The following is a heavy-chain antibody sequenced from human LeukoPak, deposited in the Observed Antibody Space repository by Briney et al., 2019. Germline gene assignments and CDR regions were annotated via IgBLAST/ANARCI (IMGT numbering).Heavy chain of an antibody. Sequence: PGRSLRLACGASGFNLDGYAMPWVRQAPGKGLEWVSGISWNSGVIGYADSVKGRFTIDRDNVKNSLYLQMNSLRAEDTAFYYCAREIAVTGSHAFDYWGQGTLVTVSS. CDR1: GFNLDGYA. CDR3: AREIAVTGSHAFDY. V-gene: IGHV3-9*01. CDR2: ISWNSGVI. D-gene: IGHD6-19*01. J-gene: IGHJ4*02.